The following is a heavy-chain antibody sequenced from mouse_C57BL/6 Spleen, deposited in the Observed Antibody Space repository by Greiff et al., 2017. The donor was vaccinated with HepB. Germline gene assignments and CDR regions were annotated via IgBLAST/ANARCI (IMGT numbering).Heavy chain of an antibody. CDR1: GYTFTSYW. CDR2: IDPSDSYT. V-gene: IGHV1-69*01. D-gene: IGHD2-13*01. Sequence: QVQLQQPGAELVMPGASVKLSCKASGYTFTSYWMHWVKQRPGQGLEWIGEIDPSDSYTNYNQKFKGKSTLTVDKSSSTAYIQLSRLTSEDSAVYYCARGDLDYWGQGTSVTVSS. J-gene: IGHJ4*01. CDR3: ARGDLDY.